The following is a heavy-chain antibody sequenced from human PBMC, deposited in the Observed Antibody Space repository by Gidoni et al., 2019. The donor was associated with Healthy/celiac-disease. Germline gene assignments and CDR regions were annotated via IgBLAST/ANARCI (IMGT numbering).Heavy chain of an antibody. CDR2: ISSSSSTI. D-gene: IGHD1-26*01. V-gene: IGHV3-48*01. CDR3: ARDHSGSYYTSFDY. J-gene: IGHJ4*02. CDR1: GFTFSSYS. Sequence: EVQLVESGGGLVQPGGSLRLSCAASGFTFSSYSMNWVRQAPGKGLEWVSYISSSSSTIYYADSVKGRFTISRDNAKNSLYLQMNSLRAEDTAVYYCARDHSGSYYTSFDYWGQGTLVTVSS.